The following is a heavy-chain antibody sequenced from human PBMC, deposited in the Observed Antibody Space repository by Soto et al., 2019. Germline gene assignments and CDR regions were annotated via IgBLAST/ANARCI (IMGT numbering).Heavy chain of an antibody. J-gene: IGHJ5*02. CDR2: IYYSGST. D-gene: IGHD6-13*01. CDR3: ARDRRGIAAAGNWFDP. Sequence: SETLSLTCTVSGGSISSYYWSWIRQPPGKGLEWIGYIYYSGSTNYNPSLKSRVTISVDTSKNQFSLKLSSVTAADTAVYYCARDRRGIAAAGNWFDPWGQGTLVTVSS. CDR1: GGSISSYY. V-gene: IGHV4-59*01.